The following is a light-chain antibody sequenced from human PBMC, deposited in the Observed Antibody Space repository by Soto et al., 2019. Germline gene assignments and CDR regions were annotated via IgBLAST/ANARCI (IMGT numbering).Light chain of an antibody. V-gene: IGLV2-14*01. J-gene: IGLJ2*01. CDR2: NVT. Sequence: QSVLTQPASVSGSPGQSVTISCTGSSSDVGGYNYVSWYQQHPGKAPRLMIYNVTNRPLGVSNRFSGSKSGYTASLTISGLQAEDEADYFCGSYTSSATVVFGGGTKVTVL. CDR3: GSYTSSATVV. CDR1: SSDVGGYNY.